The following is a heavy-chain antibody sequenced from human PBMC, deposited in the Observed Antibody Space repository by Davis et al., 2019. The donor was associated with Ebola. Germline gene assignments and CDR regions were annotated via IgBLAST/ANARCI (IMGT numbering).Heavy chain of an antibody. Sequence: PGGSLRLSCAASGFTFSSYAMNWVRQAPGKGLEWVSAISGSGGSTYYADSVKGRFTISRDNPSSTLFLQTDSLKAEDTALYYCVRDFGWGFEYWGQGTLLTVSS. CDR2: ISGSGGST. CDR3: VRDFGWGFEY. D-gene: IGHD3-16*01. CDR1: GFTFSSYA. J-gene: IGHJ4*02. V-gene: IGHV3-23*01.